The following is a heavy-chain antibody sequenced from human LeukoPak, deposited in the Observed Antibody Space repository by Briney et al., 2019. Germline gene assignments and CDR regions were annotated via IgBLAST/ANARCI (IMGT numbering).Heavy chain of an antibody. CDR2: MNPQSGDT. Sequence: ASVKVSCKASGYTFTSYDINWVRQATGQGLEWMGWMNPQSGDTDYAQKFQGRVTMTRSPSITTAYMELTSLTYEDTAVYYCARVPRRGDQFDPWGQGTLVTVSS. D-gene: IGHD3-10*01. J-gene: IGHJ5*02. V-gene: IGHV1-8*01. CDR3: ARVPRRGDQFDP. CDR1: GYTFTSYD.